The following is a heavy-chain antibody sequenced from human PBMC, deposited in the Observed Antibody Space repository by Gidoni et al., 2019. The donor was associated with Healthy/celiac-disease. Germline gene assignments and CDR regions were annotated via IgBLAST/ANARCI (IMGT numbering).Heavy chain of an antibody. CDR3: AKDLWYQRPIWGDAFDI. CDR2: ISGSGGST. V-gene: IGHV3-23*04. Sequence: EVQLVESGGGLVQPGGSLRLSCAASGFTFSRYAMSWVRQAPGTGLEWVSAISGSGGSTYYADSVKGRFTISRDNSKNTLYLQMNSLRAEDTAVYYCAKDLWYQRPIWGDAFDIWGQGTMVTVSS. CDR1: GFTFSRYA. J-gene: IGHJ3*02. D-gene: IGHD2-2*01.